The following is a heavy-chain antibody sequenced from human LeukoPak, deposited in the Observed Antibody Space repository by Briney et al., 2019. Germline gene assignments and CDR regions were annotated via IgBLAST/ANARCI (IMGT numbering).Heavy chain of an antibody. Sequence: GGSLRLSCAASRFNLSAYTMNWVRQAPGKGLEWVSSISSSSVYIYYADSVKGRFTISRDNAKNTLYLQMNSLRAEDTAVYYCARGSWFDPWGQGTLVTVSS. V-gene: IGHV3-21*01. CDR3: ARGSWFDP. CDR1: RFNLSAYT. CDR2: ISSSSVYI. J-gene: IGHJ5*02.